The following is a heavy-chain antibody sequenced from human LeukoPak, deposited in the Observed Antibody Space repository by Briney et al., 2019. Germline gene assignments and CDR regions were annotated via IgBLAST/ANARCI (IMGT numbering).Heavy chain of an antibody. CDR2: IYSGGST. J-gene: IGHJ4*02. CDR1: GFTVSNNY. CDR3: ARIYVWGSYSPYYFDY. D-gene: IGHD3-16*01. V-gene: IGHV3-53*01. Sequence: GGSLRLSCAVSGFTVSNNYMSWVRQAPGKGLEWVSVIYSGGSTYYADSVKGRFTISRDNSKNTLYLQMNSLRAEDTAVYYCARIYVWGSYSPYYFDYWGQGTLVTVSS.